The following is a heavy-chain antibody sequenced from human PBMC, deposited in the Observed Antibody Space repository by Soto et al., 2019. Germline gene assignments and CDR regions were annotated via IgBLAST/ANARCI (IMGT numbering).Heavy chain of an antibody. V-gene: IGHV3-74*01. Sequence: GGSLRLSCAASGFTFSSSWMHWVRQAPGKGLVWVARIQTEGVTTTYADSVKGRFTVSRDNAKNTLYLQRNSLRAEDTAVYYCTNAVDYWGQGTLVTVSS. CDR3: TNAVDY. J-gene: IGHJ4*02. CDR2: IQTEGVTT. CDR1: GFTFSSSW.